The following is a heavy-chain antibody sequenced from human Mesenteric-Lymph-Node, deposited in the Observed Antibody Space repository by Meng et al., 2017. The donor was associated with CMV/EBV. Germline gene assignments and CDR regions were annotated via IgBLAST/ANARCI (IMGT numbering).Heavy chain of an antibody. D-gene: IGHD2-15*01. CDR2: IIPFLHIT. V-gene: IGHV1-69*04. CDR3: ARDQGYSSGGWFDP. Sequence: ASGGTFSSYAISWVRQRPGQGLEWMGRIIPFLHITDYAQKFQGRVTITADTSTSTAYMKLSSLTSEDTAVYYCARDQGYSSGGWFDPWGQGTLVTVSS. J-gene: IGHJ5*02. CDR1: GGTFSSYA.